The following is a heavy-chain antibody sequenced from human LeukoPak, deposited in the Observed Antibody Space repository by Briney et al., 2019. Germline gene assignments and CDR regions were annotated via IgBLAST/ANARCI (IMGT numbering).Heavy chain of an antibody. CDR2: ISGSGGST. CDR3: AIHNDYGGPFDY. V-gene: IGHV3-23*01. CDR1: GFTFSSYA. Sequence: GGSLRLSCAASGFTFSSYAMSWVRQAPGKGLEWVSAISGSGGSTYYADSVKGRFTISRDNAKNSLYLQMNSLRAEDTALYYCAIHNDYGGPFDYWGQGTLVTVSS. J-gene: IGHJ4*02. D-gene: IGHD4-23*01.